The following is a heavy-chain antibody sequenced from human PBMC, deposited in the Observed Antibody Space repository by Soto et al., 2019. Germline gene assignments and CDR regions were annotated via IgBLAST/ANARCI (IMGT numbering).Heavy chain of an antibody. CDR3: ARAYDYSSNWFDP. CDR2: ISYSGST. D-gene: IGHD4-4*01. Sequence: SETLSLTCTVSGGSISSGGYYWSWIRQPPGTGLEWIGHISYSGSTYYNTSLKSRVTISVDKSKNQFSLIVSSVTAADTAVYYCARAYDYSSNWFDPWGQGTLVTVSS. V-gene: IGHV4-31*03. CDR1: GGSISSGGYY. J-gene: IGHJ5*02.